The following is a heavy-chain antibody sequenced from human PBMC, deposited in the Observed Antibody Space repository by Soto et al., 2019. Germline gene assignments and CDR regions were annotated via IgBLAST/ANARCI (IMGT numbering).Heavy chain of an antibody. D-gene: IGHD6-13*01. CDR2: INSDGSST. CDR1: GFTFSSYW. V-gene: IGHV3-74*01. CDR3: ARGSRIAAAGTASWRDYYYYGMDV. Sequence: GGSLRLSCAASGFTFSSYWMHWVRQAPGKGLVWVSRINSDGSSTSYADSVKGRFTISRDNAKNTLYLQMNSLRAEDTAVYYCARGSRIAAAGTASWRDYYYYGMDVWGQGTTVTVSS. J-gene: IGHJ6*02.